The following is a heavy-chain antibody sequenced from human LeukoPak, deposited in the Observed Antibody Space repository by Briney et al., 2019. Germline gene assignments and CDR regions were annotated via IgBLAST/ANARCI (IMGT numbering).Heavy chain of an antibody. CDR2: ISGDSTYI. J-gene: IGHJ4*02. Sequence: PGGSLRLSCAASGFTFASYSMNWVRQAPGKGLEWVSSISGDSTYIYYAGSVKGRFTISRDNAQASLYLQMISLRADDTAVYYCARVSGRLERQSDLDYWGQGTLVIVSS. CDR3: ARVSGRLERQSDLDY. D-gene: IGHD1-1*01. CDR1: GFTFASYS. V-gene: IGHV3-21*01.